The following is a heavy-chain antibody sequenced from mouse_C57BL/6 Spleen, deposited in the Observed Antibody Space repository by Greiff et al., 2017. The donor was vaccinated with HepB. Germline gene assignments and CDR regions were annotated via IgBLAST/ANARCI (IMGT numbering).Heavy chain of an antibody. CDR1: GFTFSSYG. CDR3: ARGDYGGFDY. J-gene: IGHJ2*01. V-gene: IGHV5-6*01. Sequence: EVMLVESGGDLVKPGGSLKLSCAASGFTFSSYGMSWVRQTPDKRLEWVATISSGGSYTYYPDSVKGRFTISRDNAKNTLYLQMSSLKSEDTAMYYCARGDYGGFDYWGQGTTLTVSS. D-gene: IGHD2-4*01. CDR2: ISSGGSYT.